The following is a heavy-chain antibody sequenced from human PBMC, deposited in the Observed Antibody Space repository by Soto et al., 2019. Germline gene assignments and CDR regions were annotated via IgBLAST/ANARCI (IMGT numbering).Heavy chain of an antibody. CDR3: VRENEMAGATSAFEY. CDR1: GFNFNSYT. J-gene: IGHJ4*02. Sequence: PGGSLRLSCAASGFNFNSYTINWVRQAPGKRLEWLSSISSSGYIFSTDSVRGRFTISRDNAKNSVYLQINSLRVEDTAVYYCVRENEMAGATSAFEYWGQGTPVTVSS. D-gene: IGHD1-26*01. V-gene: IGHV3-21*01. CDR2: ISSSGYI.